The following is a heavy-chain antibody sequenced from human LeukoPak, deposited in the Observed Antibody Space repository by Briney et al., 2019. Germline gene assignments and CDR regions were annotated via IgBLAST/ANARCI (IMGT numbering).Heavy chain of an antibody. CDR2: ISSSSSYT. J-gene: IGHJ3*02. V-gene: IGHV3-11*03. CDR3: ARSGVIVATNAFVI. CDR1: GITFRDYY. Sequence: GGSLRLSCAASGITFRDYYMSWVRQAPGQGLEWVSYISSSSSYTNYADSVKGRFTISRDNDKNSLYLQMNSLRAEDTALYYCARSGVIVATNAFVIWGQGTMVTVSS. D-gene: IGHD5-12*01.